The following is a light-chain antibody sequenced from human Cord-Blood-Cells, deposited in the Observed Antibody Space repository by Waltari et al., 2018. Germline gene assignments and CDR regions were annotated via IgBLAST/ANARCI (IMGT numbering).Light chain of an antibody. J-gene: IGKJ1*01. CDR2: AAS. V-gene: IGKV1-39*01. CDR1: QSISSY. CDR3: QQRYSTPWT. Sequence: DIQMTQSPSSLSASVGDRVTITCRASQSISSYLSWYQQEPGKAPKLRIYAASSLQSGVPAGFSGSGSGTDFTLTISSLQPEDFATDYCQQRYSTPWTFGQGTKVEIK.